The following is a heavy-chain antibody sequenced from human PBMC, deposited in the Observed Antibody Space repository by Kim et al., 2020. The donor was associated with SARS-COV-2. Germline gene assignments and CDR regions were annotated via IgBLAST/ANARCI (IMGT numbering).Heavy chain of an antibody. D-gene: IGHD6-19*01. Sequence: NPAYAQGFTGRLVFSLDTSVKMAYLQISSLKAEDTAVYYCAREGVSGGLDLWGQGTLVTVSS. CDR3: AREGVSGGLDL. V-gene: IGHV7-4-1*04. CDR2: NP. J-gene: IGHJ5*02.